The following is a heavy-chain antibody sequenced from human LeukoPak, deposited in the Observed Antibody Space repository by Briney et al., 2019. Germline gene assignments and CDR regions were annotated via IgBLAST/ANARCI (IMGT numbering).Heavy chain of an antibody. D-gene: IGHD1-14*01. V-gene: IGHV2-26*01. CDR1: GFSLSNARMG. CDR2: IFSNDEK. Sequence: ESGPTLVNPTETLTLTCTVSGFSLSNARMGVSWIRQPPGKALEWLAHIFSNDEKSYSTSLKSRLTISKDTSKSQVVLTMTNMDPMDTATYYCARINVTREFDYWGQGTLVTVSS. J-gene: IGHJ4*02. CDR3: ARINVTREFDY.